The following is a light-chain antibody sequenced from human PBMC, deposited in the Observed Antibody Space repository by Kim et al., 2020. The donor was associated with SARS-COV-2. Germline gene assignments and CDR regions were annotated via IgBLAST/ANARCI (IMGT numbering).Light chain of an antibody. V-gene: IGLV2-8*01. Sequence: GQSVAISCTGTSSDVSAYNYVSWYQQHPGKAPKLMIYELDKRPSGVPDRFSGSKSGNTASLTVSGLQAEDEADYYCSSYAGSNNVLFGGGTKLTVL. CDR2: ELD. CDR1: SSDVSAYNY. J-gene: IGLJ2*01. CDR3: SSYAGSNNVL.